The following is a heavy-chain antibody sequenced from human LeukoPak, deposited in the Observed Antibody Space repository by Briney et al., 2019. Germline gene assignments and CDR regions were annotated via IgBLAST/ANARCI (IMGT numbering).Heavy chain of an antibody. D-gene: IGHD3-22*01. Sequence: PGGSLRLSCAASGFSYSSFSMSWLRQAPGKGLEWVASISSSSGYIYYADSLQGRFTISRDNAKNSLYLEMNTLTAEDTALYFCARDDGYYDSGGYFYGGFFRHWDQGTLVIVSS. CDR1: GFSYSSFS. CDR2: ISSSSGYI. CDR3: ARDDGYYDSGGYFYGGFFRH. J-gene: IGHJ1*01. V-gene: IGHV3-21*04.